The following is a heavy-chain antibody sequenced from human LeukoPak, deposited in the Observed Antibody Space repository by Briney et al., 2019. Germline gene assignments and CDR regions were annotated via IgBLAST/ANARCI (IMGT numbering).Heavy chain of an antibody. Sequence: ASVKVSCKASGYTFTSYYMHWVRHAPGQGLEWKGIINPSGGSTSYAQKFQGRVTMTRDTSTSTVYMELSSLRSEDTAVYYCARRVTYGCFDYWGQGTLVTVSS. CDR2: INPSGGST. D-gene: IGHD4-17*01. CDR1: GYTFTSYY. CDR3: ARRVTYGCFDY. V-gene: IGHV1-46*01. J-gene: IGHJ4*02.